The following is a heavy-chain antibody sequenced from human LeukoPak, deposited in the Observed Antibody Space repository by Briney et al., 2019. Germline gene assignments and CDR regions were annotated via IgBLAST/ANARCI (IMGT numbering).Heavy chain of an antibody. D-gene: IGHD2-2*01. CDR2: IYYSGST. CDR1: GGSISSSSYY. V-gene: IGHV4-39*01. CDR3: ARHEVGYQLLPYYFDY. J-gene: IGHJ4*02. Sequence: SETLSLTCAVSGGSISSSSYYWGWIRQPPGKGLEWIGSIYYSGSTSYNPSLKSRVTISVDTSKNQFSLKLSSVTAADTAVYYCARHEVGYQLLPYYFDYWGQGTLVTVSS.